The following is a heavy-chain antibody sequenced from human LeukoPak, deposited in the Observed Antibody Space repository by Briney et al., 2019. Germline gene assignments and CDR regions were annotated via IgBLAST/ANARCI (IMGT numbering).Heavy chain of an antibody. Sequence: SQTLSLTCTVSGGSISSGDYYWSWIRQPPGKGLEWIGYICYSGSAYYNPSLKSRVTISVDTSKNQFSLKLSSVTAADTAVYYCARVTENYDFWSGSLRGSYYYMDVWGKGTTVTVSS. V-gene: IGHV4-30-4*08. CDR1: GGSISSGDYY. D-gene: IGHD3-3*01. CDR3: ARVTENYDFWSGSLRGSYYYMDV. J-gene: IGHJ6*03. CDR2: ICYSGSA.